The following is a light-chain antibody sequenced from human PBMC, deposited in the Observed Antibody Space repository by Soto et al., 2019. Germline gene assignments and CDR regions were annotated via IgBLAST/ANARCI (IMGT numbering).Light chain of an antibody. CDR2: GAS. J-gene: IGKJ2*01. CDR1: QSVSSSY. Sequence: EIVLTQSPGTLSLYPGERATLSCRASQSVSSSYLAWYQQKPGQAPRLLIYGASSRATGIPDRFSGSVSGTDLTLTISRLEPEDFAVYYCQQYGISPMYTVGQGTKLEIK. V-gene: IGKV3-20*01. CDR3: QQYGISPMYT.